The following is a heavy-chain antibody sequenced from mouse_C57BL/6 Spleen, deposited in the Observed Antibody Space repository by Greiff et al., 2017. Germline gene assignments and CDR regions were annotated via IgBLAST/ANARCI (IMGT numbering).Heavy chain of an antibody. CDR1: GFTFSDYY. D-gene: IGHD2-1*01. Sequence: EVKVVESEGGLVQPGSSMKLSCTASGFTFSDYYMAWVRQVPEKGLEWVANINYDGSSTYYLDSLKSRFIISRDNAKNILYLQMSSLKSDDTATYYCARDRSYGNYVGDYAMDYWGQGTSVTVSS. CDR2: INYDGSST. CDR3: ARDRSYGNYVGDYAMDY. J-gene: IGHJ4*01. V-gene: IGHV5-16*01.